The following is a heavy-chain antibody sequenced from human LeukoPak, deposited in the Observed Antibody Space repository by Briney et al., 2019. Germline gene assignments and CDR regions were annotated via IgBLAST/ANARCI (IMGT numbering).Heavy chain of an antibody. CDR1: GFTFSSFN. CDR3: ARAAFDY. Sequence: KPGGSLRLSCAASGFTFSSFNMNWVRQAPGKGLEWVSSISSTSSLIWYADSLKGRFTISRDNAKNSLYLQMDSLRDEDTAVYYCARAAFDYWGQGTLVTVSS. J-gene: IGHJ4*02. CDR2: ISSTSSLI. V-gene: IGHV3-21*01.